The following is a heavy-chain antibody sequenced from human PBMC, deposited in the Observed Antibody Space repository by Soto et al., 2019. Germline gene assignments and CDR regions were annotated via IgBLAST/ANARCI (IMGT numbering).Heavy chain of an antibody. CDR1: GGTFNSYA. Sequence: GASVKVSCKASGGTFNSYAINGARQAPGQGLEWMGGIIPIFGTANYAQKFQGRVTITADKSTSTAYMELSSLRSEDTAVYYCARTVTASYFALWGRGTLVTVSS. J-gene: IGHJ2*01. CDR3: ARTVTASYFAL. D-gene: IGHD2-15*01. V-gene: IGHV1-69*06. CDR2: IIPIFGTA.